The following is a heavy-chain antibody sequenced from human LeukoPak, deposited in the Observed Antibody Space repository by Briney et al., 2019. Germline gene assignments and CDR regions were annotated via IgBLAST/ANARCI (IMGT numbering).Heavy chain of an antibody. CDR1: GGSISSYY. D-gene: IGHD3-10*01. CDR3: ARGAGYYCGSAILPPSVDY. V-gene: IGHV4-59*12. Sequence: PSETLSLTCTVSGGSISSYYWSWIRQPPGKGLEWIGSIYYSGSTYYNPSLKSRVTISVDTSKNQFSLKLSSVTAADTAVYYCARGAGYYCGSAILPPSVDYWGQGTLVTVSS. J-gene: IGHJ4*02. CDR2: IYYSGST.